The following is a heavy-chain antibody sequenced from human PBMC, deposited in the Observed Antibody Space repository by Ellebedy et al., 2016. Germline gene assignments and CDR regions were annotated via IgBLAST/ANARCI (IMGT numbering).Heavy chain of an antibody. D-gene: IGHD3-10*01. Sequence: GGSLRLXCAASGFTFSSYGMVWVRQAPGKGLEWVALIWYDGSNEYYADSLKGRFTISRDNSKNTLYLQMNSLRAEDTAVYYCARGAWFGELSLYYFDYWGQGTLVTVSS. CDR2: IWYDGSNE. CDR3: ARGAWFGELSLYYFDY. J-gene: IGHJ4*02. CDR1: GFTFSSYG. V-gene: IGHV3-33*01.